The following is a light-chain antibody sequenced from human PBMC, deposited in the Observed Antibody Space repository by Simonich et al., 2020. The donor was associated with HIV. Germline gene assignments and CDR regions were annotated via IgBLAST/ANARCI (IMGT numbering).Light chain of an antibody. CDR2: DAS. Sequence: ETVLTQSPATLSLSPGERATLSCRASQSVSSYLAWYQQKPGQAPRLLIYDASNRATGIPARCSGSGSGTDFTLTISSLEPEDFAVYYCQQRRNWPPITFGQGTRLEIK. CDR3: QQRRNWPPIT. CDR1: QSVSSY. J-gene: IGKJ5*01. V-gene: IGKV3-11*01.